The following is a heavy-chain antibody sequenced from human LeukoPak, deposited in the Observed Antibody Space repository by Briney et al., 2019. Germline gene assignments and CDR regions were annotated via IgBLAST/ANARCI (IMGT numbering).Heavy chain of an antibody. CDR3: AGQGPLSRDGCYNYMPGYFQH. J-gene: IGHJ1*01. CDR2: IKSRTDGGTT. Sequence: GGSLRLSCAASGFTFSNAWMSWVRQAPGKGLEWVGRIKSRTDGGTTDYAAPVKGRFTISRDDSKNTLYLQMNSLKTEDTAVYYCAGQGPLSRDGCYNYMPGYFQHWGQGTLVTVSS. D-gene: IGHD5-24*01. V-gene: IGHV3-15*01. CDR1: GFTFSNAW.